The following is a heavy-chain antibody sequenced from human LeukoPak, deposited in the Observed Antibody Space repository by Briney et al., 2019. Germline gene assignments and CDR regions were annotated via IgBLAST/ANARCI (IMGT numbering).Heavy chain of an antibody. J-gene: IGHJ4*02. Sequence: GVSVKVSCKASGYTFTDYFMHWVRQAPGQGLEWMGWINPNSGGTNYAQKFQGRVTMTSDTSISTASMELSSLTSDDTAVYYCARDRDVYFDYWGQVTLVTV. D-gene: IGHD2-21*02. CDR3: ARDRDVYFDY. CDR1: GYTFTDYF. CDR2: INPNSGGT. V-gene: IGHV1-2*02.